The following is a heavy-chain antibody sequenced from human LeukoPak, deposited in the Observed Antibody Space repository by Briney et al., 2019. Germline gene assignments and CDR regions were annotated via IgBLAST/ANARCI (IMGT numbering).Heavy chain of an antibody. D-gene: IGHD3-10*01. J-gene: IGHJ6*02. V-gene: IGHV3-30-3*01. CDR3: AKDKPAMVRGVISAYYYYGMDV. CDR1: GFTFSSYA. CDR2: ISYDGSNK. Sequence: GRSLRLSCAASGFTFSSYAMHWVRQAPGKGLEWVAVISYDGSNKYYADSVKGRFTISRDNSKNTLYLQMNSLRAEDTAVYYCAKDKPAMVRGVISAYYYYGMDVWGQGTTVTVSS.